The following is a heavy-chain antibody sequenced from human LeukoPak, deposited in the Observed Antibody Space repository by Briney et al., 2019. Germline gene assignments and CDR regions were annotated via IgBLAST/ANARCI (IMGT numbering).Heavy chain of an antibody. CDR2: IYHSGST. D-gene: IGHD1-26*01. CDR1: GGSISSGGYS. CDR3: ASQVGPTSFGWFDP. J-gene: IGHJ5*02. Sequence: PSETLSLTCAVSGGSISSGGYSWSWIRQPPGKGLEWIGYIYHSGSTYYNPSLKSRVTISVGRSKNQFSLKLSSVTAADTAVYYCASQVGPTSFGWFDPWGQGTLVTVSS. V-gene: IGHV4-30-2*01.